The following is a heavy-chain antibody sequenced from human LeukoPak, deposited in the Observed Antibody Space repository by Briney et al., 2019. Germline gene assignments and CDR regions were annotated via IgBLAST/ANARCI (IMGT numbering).Heavy chain of an antibody. CDR2: ITSDSTTM. J-gene: IGHJ5*02. V-gene: IGHV3-48*03. CDR1: GFTFRSYE. CDR3: ASIAYCGGDCDP. D-gene: IGHD2-21*02. Sequence: GGSLRLSCAASGFTFRSYEMNWVRKAPGKGLEWVSYITSDSTTMYYADSVKGRFTISRDNAKKSLLLQMNSLRAEDTAVYYCASIAYCGGDCDPWGQGTLVTVSS.